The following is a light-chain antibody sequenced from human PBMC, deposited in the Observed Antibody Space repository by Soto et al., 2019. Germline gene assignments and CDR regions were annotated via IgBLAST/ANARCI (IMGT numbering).Light chain of an antibody. CDR1: NSDIGTYDF. J-gene: IGLJ2*01. CDR3: CSYAGSYTLV. Sequence: QSALTQPRSVSGSPGQSVTISCTGSNSDIGTYDFVSWYQHHPGKAPKLVIYDVSERPSGVPDRFSGSKSDNTASLTISGLQAEDEADYYCCSYAGSYTLVFGGGTKLTVL. V-gene: IGLV2-11*02. CDR2: DVS.